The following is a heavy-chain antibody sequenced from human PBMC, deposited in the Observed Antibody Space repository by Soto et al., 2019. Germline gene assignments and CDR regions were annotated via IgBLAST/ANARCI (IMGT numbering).Heavy chain of an antibody. CDR3: ASGADVFGYNWKYGPFEV. D-gene: IGHD1-20*01. Sequence: QGQLVQSGAEVKNPGSSVNVSCKSVGGPMRSFAFSWVRQSPGQGLEWMGGIIPAFATPNHPQKFQDRVTISADETTRTVYMELRRLRSEDSAVYFCASGADVFGYNWKYGPFEVWGQGTQITVSS. J-gene: IGHJ4*02. V-gene: IGHV1-69*01. CDR1: GGPMRSFA. CDR2: IIPAFATP.